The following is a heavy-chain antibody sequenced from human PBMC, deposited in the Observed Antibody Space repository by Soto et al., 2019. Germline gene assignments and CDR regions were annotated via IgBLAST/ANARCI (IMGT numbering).Heavy chain of an antibody. V-gene: IGHV3-30*18. CDR3: AKDRIQVWSFFDY. CDR1: GFTFSSYG. D-gene: IGHD5-18*01. CDR2: ISYDGSNK. Sequence: QVQLVESGGGVVQPGRSLRLSCAASGFTFSSYGMHWVRQAPGKGLEWVAVISYDGSNKYYADSVKGRFTISRDNSKNTLYLQMNSLRAEDTAVYYCAKDRIQVWSFFDYWGQGTLVTVSS. J-gene: IGHJ4*02.